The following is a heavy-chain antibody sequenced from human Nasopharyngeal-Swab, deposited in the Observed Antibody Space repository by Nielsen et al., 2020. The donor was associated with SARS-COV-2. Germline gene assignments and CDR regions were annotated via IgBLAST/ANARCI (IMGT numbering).Heavy chain of an antibody. CDR3: ARDLSPGYCSGGSCLDYYGMDV. CDR1: GYTFTSYY. D-gene: IGHD2-15*01. J-gene: IGHJ6*02. V-gene: IGHV1-46*01. CDR2: INPSGGST. Sequence: ASVKVSCKASGYTFTSYYMHWVRQAPGQGLEWMGIINPSGGSTSYAQKFQGRVTMTRDTSTSTVYMELSSLRSEDTAVYYCARDLSPGYCSGGSCLDYYGMDVWGQGTTVTVSS.